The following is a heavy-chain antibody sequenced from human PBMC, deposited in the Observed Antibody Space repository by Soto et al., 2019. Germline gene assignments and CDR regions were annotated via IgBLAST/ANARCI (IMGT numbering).Heavy chain of an antibody. V-gene: IGHV4-30-4*01. CDR2: VYYSGST. J-gene: IGHJ2*01. CDR3: ARMSYFYDKWYFDL. CDR1: GASINNNDYY. D-gene: IGHD3-22*01. Sequence: QLQESGPGLVMPSQTLSLTCTVSGASINNNDYYWSWIRQTPGKGLEWIGYVYYSGSTDYIPSLKSRLSMSIDKSQNQFTLKLNSVTAADTATYYCARMSYFYDKWYFDLWGHGTLVTVSS.